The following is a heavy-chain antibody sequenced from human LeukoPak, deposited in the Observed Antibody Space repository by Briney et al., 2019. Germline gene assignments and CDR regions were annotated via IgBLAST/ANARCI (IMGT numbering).Heavy chain of an antibody. D-gene: IGHD5-12*01. J-gene: IGHJ4*02. CDR1: GGSISSYY. V-gene: IGHV4-59*01. CDR3: ARVSGYDWESFYDY. CDR2: IYYSGST. Sequence: SQTLSLTCTVSGGSISSYYWSWIRQPPGKGLEWIGYIYYSGSTNYNPSLKSRVTISVDTSKNQFSLKLNSVTAADTAVYYCARVSGYDWESFYDYWGQGTLVTVSS.